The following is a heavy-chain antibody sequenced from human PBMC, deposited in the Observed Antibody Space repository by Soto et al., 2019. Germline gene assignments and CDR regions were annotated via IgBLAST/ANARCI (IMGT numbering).Heavy chain of an antibody. V-gene: IGHV3-21*01. D-gene: IGHD6-13*01. Sequence: EVQVVESGGDLVKPGGSLRLSCAASGFSFSEYSMTWVRQAPGKGLEWVSTISISSSDIYYGDSVKGRFTISRDNAKNTLYLQLTGLTVEDTAVYYCSRDRSRSSWYPGASNGVDVWGQGTTVIVSS. J-gene: IGHJ6*02. CDR2: ISISSSDI. CDR3: SRDRSRSSWYPGASNGVDV. CDR1: GFSFSEYS.